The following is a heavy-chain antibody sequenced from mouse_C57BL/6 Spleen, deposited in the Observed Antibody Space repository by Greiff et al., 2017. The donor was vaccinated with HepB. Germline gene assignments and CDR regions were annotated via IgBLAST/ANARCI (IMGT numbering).Heavy chain of an antibody. CDR2: IDPENGDT. CDR1: GFNIKDDY. Sequence: VQLQQSGAELVRPGASVKLSCTASGFNIKDDYMHWVKQRPEQGLEWIGWIDPENGDTEYASKFQGKATITADTSSNTAYLQLSSLTSEDTAVYYCTTVKVGRSSYWGQGTTLTVSS. J-gene: IGHJ2*01. V-gene: IGHV14-4*01. D-gene: IGHD1-3*01. CDR3: TTVKVGRSSY.